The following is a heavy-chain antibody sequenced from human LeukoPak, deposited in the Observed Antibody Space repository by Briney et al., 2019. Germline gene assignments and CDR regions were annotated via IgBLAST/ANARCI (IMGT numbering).Heavy chain of an antibody. J-gene: IGHJ4*02. D-gene: IGHD3-10*01. Sequence: GGSLRLSCAASGFAFSNHGMNWVRQAPGKGLEWVSGISPSGDITYYADSVKGRFTISRDNSKNTLYLEVISLTAEDTAVYYCAKDDAWLRFGEWSQGTLVTVSS. CDR1: GFAFSNHG. CDR3: AKDDAWLRFGE. CDR2: ISPSGDIT. V-gene: IGHV3-23*01.